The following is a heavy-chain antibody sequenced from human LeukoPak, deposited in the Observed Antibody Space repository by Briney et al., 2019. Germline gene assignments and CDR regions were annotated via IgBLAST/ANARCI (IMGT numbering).Heavy chain of an antibody. CDR2: ISSSGTYI. D-gene: IGHD1-7*01. Sequence: GGSLRLSCAASGFTFSSYRMNWVRQAPGKGLEWVSSISSSGTYIYYADSVKGRFTISRDNAKKSLYLQMNSLRAEDTAVYYCARAHNWKYGSFDFWGQGTLVTVSS. CDR3: ARAHNWKYGSFDF. V-gene: IGHV3-21*01. J-gene: IGHJ4*02. CDR1: GFTFSSYR.